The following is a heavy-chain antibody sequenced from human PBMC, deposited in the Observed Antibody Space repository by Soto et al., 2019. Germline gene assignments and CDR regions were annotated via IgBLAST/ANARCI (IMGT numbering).Heavy chain of an antibody. CDR3: GGERSYESSRYFEY. CDR2: ISYDGSNK. D-gene: IGHD3-22*01. CDR1: GFTFSDYA. J-gene: IGHJ4*02. Sequence: QVQLVESGGGVVQPGRSLRLSCAASGFTFSDYALHWVRQAPGKGLEWVAVISYDGSNKYYADSVKGRFTVSRDNSKNTLYRKVNSASVEYSAGDYWGGERSYESSRYFEYWGQGTPVTVSS. V-gene: IGHV3-30-3*01.